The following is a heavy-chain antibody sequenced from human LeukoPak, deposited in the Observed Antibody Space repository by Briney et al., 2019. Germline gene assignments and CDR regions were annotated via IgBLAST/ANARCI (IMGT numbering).Heavy chain of an antibody. D-gene: IGHD3-9*01. J-gene: IGHJ4*02. V-gene: IGHV3-23*01. Sequence: GGSLRLSCAASGFIFRNYAMSWVRQAPGKGLEWVSATTGSGDTTYYADSVKGRFTISRDNSKNTLYVEMNTLRAEDTAIYYCAKWGDYDILTGYYVSDFWGQGTLVTVSS. CDR2: TTGSGDTT. CDR3: AKWGDYDILTGYYVSDF. CDR1: GFIFRNYA.